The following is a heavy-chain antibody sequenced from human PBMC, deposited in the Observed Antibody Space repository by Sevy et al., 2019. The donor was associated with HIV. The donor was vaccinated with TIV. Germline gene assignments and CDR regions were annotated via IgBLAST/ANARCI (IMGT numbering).Heavy chain of an antibody. Sequence: ASVKVSCKASGYTFTSYGISWVRQAPGQGLEWMGWISAYNGNTNYAQKLQGRVTMTTDTSTSTAYMELRSLRSDDTAVYYCARFDPLGYCSGGSCRVDYWGQGTLVTVSS. CDR3: ARFDPLGYCSGGSCRVDY. D-gene: IGHD2-15*01. CDR1: GYTFTSYG. V-gene: IGHV1-18*01. CDR2: ISAYNGNT. J-gene: IGHJ4*02.